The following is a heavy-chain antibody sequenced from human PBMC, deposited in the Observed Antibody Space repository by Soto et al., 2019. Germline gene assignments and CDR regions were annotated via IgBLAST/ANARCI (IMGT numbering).Heavy chain of an antibody. Sequence: SETLSLTCTVSGGSVSSGSYYWSWIRQPPGKGLEWIGYIYYSGSTNYNPSLKSRVTISVDTSKNQFSLKLSSVTAADTAVYYCARDGPSPAYYGSGSSGYFDYWGQGTLVTVSS. D-gene: IGHD3-10*01. CDR3: ARDGPSPAYYGSGSSGYFDY. V-gene: IGHV4-61*01. J-gene: IGHJ4*02. CDR1: GGSVSSGSYY. CDR2: IYYSGST.